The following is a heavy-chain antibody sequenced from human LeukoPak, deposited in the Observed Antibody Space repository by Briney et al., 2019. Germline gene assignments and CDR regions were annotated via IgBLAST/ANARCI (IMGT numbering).Heavy chain of an antibody. V-gene: IGHV1-18*01. D-gene: IGHD2-15*01. CDR3: ARTGYCSGGSCSRSNWFDP. J-gene: IGHJ5*02. CDR2: ISAYNGNT. CDR1: GYTFTSYG. Sequence: ASVKVSCKASGYTFTSYGISWVRQAPGQGLEWMGWISAYNGNTNYAQKLQGRVTMTTDTSTSTAYMELSRLRSDDTAVYYCARTGYCSGGSCSRSNWFDPWGQGTLVTVSS.